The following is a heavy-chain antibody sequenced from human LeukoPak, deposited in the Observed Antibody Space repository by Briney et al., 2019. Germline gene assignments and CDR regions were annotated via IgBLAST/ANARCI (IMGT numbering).Heavy chain of an antibody. CDR2: MYTSGST. CDR3: ARVQYYGSGSYYIDY. D-gene: IGHD3-10*01. J-gene: IGHJ4*02. CDR1: GGSISSYY. V-gene: IGHV4-4*07. Sequence: RPSETLSLTCTVSGGSISSYYWSWIRQPAGKGLEWIGRMYTSGSTNYNPSLKSRVTMSVDTSKNQFSLKLSSVTAADTAVYYCARVQYYGSGSYYIDYWGQGTQVTVSS.